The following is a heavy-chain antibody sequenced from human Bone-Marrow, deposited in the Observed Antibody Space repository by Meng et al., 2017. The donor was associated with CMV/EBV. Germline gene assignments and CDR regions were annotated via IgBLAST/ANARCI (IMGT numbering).Heavy chain of an antibody. Sequence: ESLKISCAVYGGSFSNYYWSWIRQSPGKGLEWIGEINHRASPNYNPSLKSRVTISGDTSKNQFSLRLTSVTAADTAVYYCAIGRYCSGGSCYSEDYWGQGPRVTGSS. J-gene: IGHJ4*02. CDR1: GGSFSNYY. D-gene: IGHD2-15*01. V-gene: IGHV4-34*01. CDR3: AIGRYCSGGSCYSEDY. CDR2: INHRASP.